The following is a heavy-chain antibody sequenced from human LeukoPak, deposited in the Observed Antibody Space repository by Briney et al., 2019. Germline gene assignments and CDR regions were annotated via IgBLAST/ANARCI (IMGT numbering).Heavy chain of an antibody. D-gene: IGHD1-14*01. Sequence: GGSLRLSCAASGFDFSSYAVSWVCQAPGKGLEWVSAITGSGGSTYYADSVKGRFTVSRDNPRNTLYLQMNSLRAEDTAVYYCGKDEQGFGMQTSHWGQGTLVTVSS. J-gene: IGHJ4*02. CDR1: GFDFSSYA. V-gene: IGHV3-23*01. CDR3: GKDEQGFGMQTSH. CDR2: ITGSGGST.